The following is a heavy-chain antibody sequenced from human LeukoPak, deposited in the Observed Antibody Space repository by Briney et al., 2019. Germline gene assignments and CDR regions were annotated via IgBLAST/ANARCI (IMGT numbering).Heavy chain of an antibody. CDR2: VNVGNGNT. J-gene: IGHJ4*02. Sequence: ASVKVSCKASGYTFTSYAMHWVRQAPGQRLEWMGWVNVGNGNTKYSQKFQGRVTITRDTSASTAYMELSSLRSEDTAVYYCARFPIPYYYDSSGYQYFDYWGQGTLVTVSS. CDR3: ARFPIPYYYDSSGYQYFDY. CDR1: GYTFTSYA. V-gene: IGHV1-3*01. D-gene: IGHD3-22*01.